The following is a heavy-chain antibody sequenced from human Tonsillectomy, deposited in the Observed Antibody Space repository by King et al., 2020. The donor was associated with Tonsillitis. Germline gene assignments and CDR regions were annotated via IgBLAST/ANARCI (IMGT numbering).Heavy chain of an antibody. D-gene: IGHD3-22*01. Sequence: VQLQESGPGLVKPSETLSLTCTVSGGSIINYYWGWIRQPAGKGLEWIGRIYTSGSTNYNPSLKSRVTMSVDTSKNQFSLKLSSVTAADTAVYYCAREGYYDGSGYSYYYYYMDVWGKGTTVTVSS. CDR2: IYTSGST. CDR1: GGSIINYY. CDR3: AREGYYDGSGYSYYYYYMDV. V-gene: IGHV4-4*07. J-gene: IGHJ6*03.